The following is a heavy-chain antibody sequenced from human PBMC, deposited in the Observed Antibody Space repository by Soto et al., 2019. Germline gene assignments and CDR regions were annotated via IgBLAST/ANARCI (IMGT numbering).Heavy chain of an antibody. Sequence: SETLSLTCAVYGGSFSSYFWNCIRQPPGKGLEWIGEINHSGSTNYNPSLKSRVTMSVDTSKNQFFLKLTSVTAADTAVYYCAGSGWYIDNGLEVWGQGTTVTVS. V-gene: IGHV4-34*01. CDR2: INHSGST. J-gene: IGHJ6*02. CDR3: AGSGWYIDNGLEV. CDR1: GGSFSSYF. D-gene: IGHD6-19*01.